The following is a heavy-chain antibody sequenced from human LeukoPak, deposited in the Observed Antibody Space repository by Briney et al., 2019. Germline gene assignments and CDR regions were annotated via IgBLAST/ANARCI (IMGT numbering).Heavy chain of an antibody. J-gene: IGHJ6*02. V-gene: IGHV3-30*18. CDR2: ISYDGSNK. CDR3: EKARYAIAARVVSYYYGMDV. D-gene: IGHD6-6*01. CDR1: GFSFSSYG. Sequence: GRSLRLSCAASGFSFSSYGMHWVRQAPGKGLEWVAVISYDGSNKYYADSVKGRFTISRDNSKNTLYLQVNSLRAEDTAVYYCEKARYAIAARVVSYYYGMDVWGQGTTVTVSS.